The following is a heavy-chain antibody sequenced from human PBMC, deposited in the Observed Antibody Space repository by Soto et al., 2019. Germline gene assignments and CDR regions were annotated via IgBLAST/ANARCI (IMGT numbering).Heavy chain of an antibody. V-gene: IGHV3-48*01. CDR3: ARAAGIITMVRAMDV. Sequence: GGSLRLSCAASGFTFSSYWMSWVRQAPGKGLEWVSNISSSSSNIYYADSVKGRFTISRDNAKNSLYLQMNSLRAEDTAVYYCARAAGIITMVRAMDVWGQGTTVTVSS. J-gene: IGHJ6*02. D-gene: IGHD3-10*01. CDR1: GFTFSSYW. CDR2: ISSSSSNI.